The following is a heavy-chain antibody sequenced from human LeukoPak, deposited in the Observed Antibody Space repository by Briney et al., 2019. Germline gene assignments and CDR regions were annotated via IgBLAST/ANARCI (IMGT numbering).Heavy chain of an antibody. CDR2: INSDGSYT. V-gene: IGHV3-74*01. J-gene: IGHJ4*02. D-gene: IGHD6-19*01. CDR1: GFTFSSYW. Sequence: PGGSLRLSCAASGFTFSSYWMHWVRQAPGKGLVWVSRINSDGSYTNYADSVKGRFTISRDSAKNTLYLQVNSLRADDTAVYYCAGHQQWLIYWGQGTLVTVSS. CDR3: AGHQQWLIY.